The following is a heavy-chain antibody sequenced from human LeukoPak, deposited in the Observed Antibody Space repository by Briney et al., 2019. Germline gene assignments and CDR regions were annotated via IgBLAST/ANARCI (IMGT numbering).Heavy chain of an antibody. D-gene: IGHD3-10*01. J-gene: IGHJ4*02. CDR1: GDSISSGDYY. Sequence: PSETLSLTCTVSGDSISSGDYYWSWIRQPAGKGLEWIGRISSSGSTNYNPSLKSRVTISVDTSKNQFSLKLSSVTAADTAVYYCARHKGLWFGEPHGPNDYWGQGTLVTVSS. CDR2: ISSSGST. V-gene: IGHV4-61*02. CDR3: ARHKGLWFGEPHGPNDY.